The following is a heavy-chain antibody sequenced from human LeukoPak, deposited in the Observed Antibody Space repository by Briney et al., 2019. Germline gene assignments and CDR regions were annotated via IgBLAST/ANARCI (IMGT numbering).Heavy chain of an antibody. CDR2: IRYDGSNK. Sequence: GGSLRLSCAASGFTFSSYGMHWVRQAPGKGLEWVAFIRYDGSNKYYADSVKGRFTISRDNSKNTLYLQMSSLRAEDTAVYYCAKGVGFGNYYFDYWGQGTLVTVSS. CDR1: GFTFSSYG. V-gene: IGHV3-30*02. J-gene: IGHJ4*02. D-gene: IGHD3-16*01. CDR3: AKGVGFGNYYFDY.